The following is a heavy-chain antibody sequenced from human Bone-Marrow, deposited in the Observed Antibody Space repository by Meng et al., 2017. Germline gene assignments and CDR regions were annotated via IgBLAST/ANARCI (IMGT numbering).Heavy chain of an antibody. D-gene: IGHD6-25*01. V-gene: IGHV1-2*06. CDR3: ARDEDISAAGKLFGDY. CDR1: GYNFPDYY. J-gene: IGHJ4*02. CDR2: INPKSGDT. Sequence: QGRWVPLGAEVKKPGASGKVSCKPSGYNFPDYYIPWVRRAPGQGLEWMGRINPKSGDTHYAQKFQARVTMTGDTSISTAYMELSGLRSDDTAMYYCARDEDISAAGKLFGDYWGQGTLVTVSS.